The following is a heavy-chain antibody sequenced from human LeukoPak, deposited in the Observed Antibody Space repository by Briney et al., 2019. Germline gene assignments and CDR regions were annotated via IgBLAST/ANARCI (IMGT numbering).Heavy chain of an antibody. D-gene: IGHD3-22*01. J-gene: IGHJ4*02. V-gene: IGHV3-21*01. Sequence: GGSLRLSCAASAFTFSSYGMSWVRQAPGKGLEWVSSISSSSSCIYYADSVKGRFTISRDNAKNSLYLQMNSLRAEDTAVYYCARDLAYYYDSSGYQPPGYWGQGTLVTVSS. CDR2: ISSSSSCI. CDR1: AFTFSSYG. CDR3: ARDLAYYYDSSGYQPPGY.